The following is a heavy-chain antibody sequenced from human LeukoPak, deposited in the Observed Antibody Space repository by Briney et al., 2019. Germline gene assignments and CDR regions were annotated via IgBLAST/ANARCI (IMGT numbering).Heavy chain of an antibody. D-gene: IGHD6-13*01. J-gene: IGHJ4*02. V-gene: IGHV7-4-1*02. Sequence: GASVKVSCKVSGYTLTELSMHWVRQAPGQGLEWMGWINTNTGNPTYAQGFTGRFVFSLDTSVSTAYLQISSLKAEDTAVYYCARVQYSSSWSLFDYWGQGTLVTVSS. CDR2: INTNTGNP. CDR3: ARVQYSSSWSLFDY. CDR1: GYTLTELS.